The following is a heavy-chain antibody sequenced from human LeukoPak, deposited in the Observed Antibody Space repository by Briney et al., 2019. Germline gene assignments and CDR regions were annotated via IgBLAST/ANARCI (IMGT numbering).Heavy chain of an antibody. D-gene: IGHD7-27*01. J-gene: IGHJ4*02. Sequence: SETLSLTCTVSGGSISSGSYYWSWLRQPAGKGLEWLGRIYTSGSTNYNPSLKSRVTISVDTSKNQFSLKLSSVTAADTAVYYCARDALHLGIFDYWGQGTLVTVSS. CDR3: ARDALHLGIFDY. CDR2: IYTSGST. CDR1: GGSISSGSYY. V-gene: IGHV4-61*02.